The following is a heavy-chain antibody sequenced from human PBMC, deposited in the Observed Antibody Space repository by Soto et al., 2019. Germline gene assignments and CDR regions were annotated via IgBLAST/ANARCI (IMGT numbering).Heavy chain of an antibody. J-gene: IGHJ5*02. CDR1: GGSFSGYY. D-gene: IGHD6-13*01. Sequence: QVQLQQWGAGLLKPSETLSLTCAVYGGSFSGYYWSWIRQPPGKGLEWIGEINHSGSTNYTPSLKSRVTISVDTSKNQFSLKLGSVTAADTAVYYCARRVAAEGFDPWGQGTLVTVSS. V-gene: IGHV4-34*01. CDR2: INHSGST. CDR3: ARRVAAEGFDP.